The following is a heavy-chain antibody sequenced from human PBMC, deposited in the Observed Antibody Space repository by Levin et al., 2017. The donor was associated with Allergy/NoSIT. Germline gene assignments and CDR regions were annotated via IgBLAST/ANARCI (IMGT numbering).Heavy chain of an antibody. Sequence: GESLKISCAASGFTFSSYGMHWVRQAPGKGLEWVAVIWYDGSKKYYADSVKGRLTISRDNSKNTMFLQMNSLRAEDTAVYYCATGGEQWLVWAFDIWGQGTMVTVSS. CDR1: GFTFSSYG. J-gene: IGHJ3*02. CDR2: IWYDGSKK. CDR3: ATGGEQWLVWAFDI. D-gene: IGHD6-19*01. V-gene: IGHV3-33*01.